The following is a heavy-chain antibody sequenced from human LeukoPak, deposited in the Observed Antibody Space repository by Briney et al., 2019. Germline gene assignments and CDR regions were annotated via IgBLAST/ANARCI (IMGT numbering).Heavy chain of an antibody. CDR2: IKQDGSEE. CDR1: GFTFSSYW. D-gene: IGHD1-26*01. CDR3: ARGSSAGASLRHDY. J-gene: IGHJ4*02. V-gene: IGHV3-7*01. Sequence: PGGSLRLSCAASGFTFSSYWMSWVRQAPGKGLEWVANIKQDGSEENFVDSVKGRFTISRDNAKKSPYLQMNSLRAEDTAVYYCARGSSAGASLRHDYWGQGTLVTVSS.